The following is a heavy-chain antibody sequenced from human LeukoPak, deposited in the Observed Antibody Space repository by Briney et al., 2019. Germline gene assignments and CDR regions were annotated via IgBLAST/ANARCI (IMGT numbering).Heavy chain of an antibody. CDR2: IYTSGST. D-gene: IGHD6-6*01. Sequence: PSETLSLTCTVTGDSIISNTSHWSWIRQPAGKGLEWIGRIYTSGSTNYNPSLKSRVTMSVDTSKNQFSLKLSSVTAADTAVYYCARDRYVLSGEWGSSSFPGLWGQGTLVTVSS. J-gene: IGHJ4*02. CDR1: GDSIISNTSH. V-gene: IGHV4-61*02. CDR3: ARDRYVLSGEWGSSSFPGL.